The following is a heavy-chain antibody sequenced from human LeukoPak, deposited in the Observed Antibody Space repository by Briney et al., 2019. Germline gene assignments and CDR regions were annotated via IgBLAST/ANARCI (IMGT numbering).Heavy chain of an antibody. V-gene: IGHV3-9*01. Sequence: GGSLRLSCAASGFTFDDYAMHWVRQAPGKGLEWVSGISWNSGSIGYADSVKGRFTISRDNAKNSLYLQMNSLRAEDTALYYCAKAPSGIAVVGYFDYWGQGTLVTVSS. CDR2: ISWNSGSI. CDR3: AKAPSGIAVVGYFDY. CDR1: GFTFDDYA. D-gene: IGHD6-19*01. J-gene: IGHJ4*02.